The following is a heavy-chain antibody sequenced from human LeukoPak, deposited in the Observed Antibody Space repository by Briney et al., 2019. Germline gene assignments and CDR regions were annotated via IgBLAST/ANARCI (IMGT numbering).Heavy chain of an antibody. D-gene: IGHD3-10*01. CDR3: ARALYGSGTYSFDY. V-gene: IGHV1-18*01. CDR2: INTYNGHT. CDR1: GYSFTNYG. Sequence: GESLKISCKGSGYSFTNYGISWVRQAPGQGLEWMGWINTYNGHTDYAQKLQGRVAMTTDTSTSTAYMELRSLRSDDTAVYYCARALYGSGTYSFDYWGQGTLVTVSS. J-gene: IGHJ4*02.